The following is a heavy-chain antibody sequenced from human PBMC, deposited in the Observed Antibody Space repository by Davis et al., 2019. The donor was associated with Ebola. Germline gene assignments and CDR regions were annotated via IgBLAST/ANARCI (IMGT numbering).Heavy chain of an antibody. J-gene: IGHJ4*02. CDR2: INPGGGST. CDR1: GYTFTSNA. V-gene: IGHV1-46*01. D-gene: IGHD1-26*01. Sequence: ASVKVSCKASGYTFTSNAMHWVRQAPGQGPEWMGIINPGGGSTTYAQKFQGRVTMTRDTSTSTVYMELNNLRSEDTAMYYCARLGQQLLLGDWDYWGQGTLVTVSS. CDR3: ARLGQQLLLGDWDY.